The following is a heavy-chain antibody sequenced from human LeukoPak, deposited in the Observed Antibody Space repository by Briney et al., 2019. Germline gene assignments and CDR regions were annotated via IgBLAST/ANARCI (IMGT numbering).Heavy chain of an antibody. CDR3: ARDPDSSGYYGPGY. CDR1: GFTFSSYA. Sequence: QAGGSLRLSCAASGFTFSSYAMHWVRQAPGKGLEWVAVISYDGSNKYYADSVKGRFTISRDNSKNTLYLQMNSLRAEDTAVYYCARDPDSSGYYGPGYWGQGTLVTVSS. CDR2: ISYDGSNK. V-gene: IGHV3-30-3*01. J-gene: IGHJ4*02. D-gene: IGHD3-22*01.